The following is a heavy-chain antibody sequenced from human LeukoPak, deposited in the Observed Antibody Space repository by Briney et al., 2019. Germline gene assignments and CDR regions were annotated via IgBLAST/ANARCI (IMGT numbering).Heavy chain of an antibody. CDR2: IYYSGST. V-gene: IGHV4-39*07. CDR3: ARVLSLSPAVAFDAFDI. J-gene: IGHJ3*02. D-gene: IGHD6-19*01. Sequence: PSETLSLTCTVSGGSISSSSYYWGWIRQPPGKGLEWIGSIYYSGSTYYNPSLKSRVTISVDTSKNQFSLKLSSVTAADTAVYYCARVLSLSPAVAFDAFDIWGQGTMVTVSS. CDR1: GGSISSSSYY.